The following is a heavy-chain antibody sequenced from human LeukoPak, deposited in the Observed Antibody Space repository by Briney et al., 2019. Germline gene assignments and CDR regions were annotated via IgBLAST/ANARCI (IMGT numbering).Heavy chain of an antibody. Sequence: ASVKVSCKTSGYSFTNYYINWVRQAPGQGLEWMGWINPNSGGTNYAQKFQGRVTMTRDTSISTAYMELSRLRSDDTAVYYCARDRGATPGDWFDPWGQGTLVTVSS. CDR3: ARDRGATPGDWFDP. CDR1: GYSFTNYY. CDR2: INPNSGGT. V-gene: IGHV1-2*02. D-gene: IGHD1-26*01. J-gene: IGHJ5*02.